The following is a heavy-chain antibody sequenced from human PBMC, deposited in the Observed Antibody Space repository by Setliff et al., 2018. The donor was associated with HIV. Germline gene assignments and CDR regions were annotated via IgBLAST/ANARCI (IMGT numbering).Heavy chain of an antibody. J-gene: IGHJ6*02. V-gene: IGHV3-49*03. CDR3: TRVVVDTAMVYDYYYGMDV. Sequence: PGGSLRLSCTASGFTFGDYALTWFRQVPGKGLEWIGFIRSKAYGGTPEYAASVKGRFTISRDDSKSIAYLQMNSLKTEDTAVYYCTRVVVDTAMVYDYYYGMDVWGQGTTVTVSS. D-gene: IGHD5-18*01. CDR2: IRSKAYGGTP. CDR1: GFTFGDYA.